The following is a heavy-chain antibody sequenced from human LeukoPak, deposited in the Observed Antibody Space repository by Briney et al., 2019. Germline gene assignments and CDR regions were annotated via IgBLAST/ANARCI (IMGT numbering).Heavy chain of an antibody. CDR3: AKSRGGSYYSALDY. D-gene: IGHD1-26*01. Sequence: PGGSLRLSCAASGFTFSDYYMSWIRQAPGKGLEWVSYISSSGSTIYYADSVKGRFTISRDNSKNTLFLQMNSLRAEDTAIYYCAKSRGGSYYSALDYWGQGILITVSS. CDR1: GFTFSDYY. CDR2: ISSSGSTI. V-gene: IGHV3-11*01. J-gene: IGHJ4*02.